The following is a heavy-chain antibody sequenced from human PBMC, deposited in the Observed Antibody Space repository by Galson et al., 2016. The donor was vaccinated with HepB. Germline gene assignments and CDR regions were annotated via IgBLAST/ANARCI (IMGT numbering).Heavy chain of an antibody. CDR1: GYSFTTNW. Sequence: QSGAEVKEPGESLRISCKGSGYSFTTNWINWVRQMPGKGLEWRGKIDPRDSYNTYSPFSQGHVTITADKSTVTAYLHWNSLKASDTAMYYCASPQLNYGFSPFDYWGQGTLVIVSS. CDR3: ASPQLNYGFSPFDY. D-gene: IGHD4-17*01. CDR2: IDPRDSYN. V-gene: IGHV5-10-1*01. J-gene: IGHJ4*02.